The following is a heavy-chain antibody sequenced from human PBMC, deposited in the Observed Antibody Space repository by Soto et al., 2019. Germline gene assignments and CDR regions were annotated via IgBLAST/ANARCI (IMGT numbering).Heavy chain of an antibody. CDR3: ARQLLYYDILTGYYFDY. Sequence: SETLSLTCTVSGGSISSSSYYWGWIRQPPGKGLEWIGSIYYSGSTYYNPSLKSRVTISVDTSKNQFSLKLSSVTAADTAVYYCARQLLYYDILTGYYFDYWGQGTLVTVSS. CDR2: IYYSGST. CDR1: GGSISSSSYY. D-gene: IGHD3-9*01. V-gene: IGHV4-39*01. J-gene: IGHJ4*02.